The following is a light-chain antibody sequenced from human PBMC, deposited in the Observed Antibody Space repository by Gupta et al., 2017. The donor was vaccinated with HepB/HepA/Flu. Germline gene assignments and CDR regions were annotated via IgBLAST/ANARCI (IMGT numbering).Light chain of an antibody. V-gene: IGKV3-15*01. CDR1: ASINSN. CDR2: FAS. Sequence: ETLMPQSPATPSVAPGERAALSCRASASINSNLAWYQLQPGQAPRLLIYFASTRATGVPARFSGSGSGTDFTLTISSLQSEDFAVYDCQQYNNWPYTFGQGTKLEIK. J-gene: IGKJ2*01. CDR3: QQYNNWPYT.